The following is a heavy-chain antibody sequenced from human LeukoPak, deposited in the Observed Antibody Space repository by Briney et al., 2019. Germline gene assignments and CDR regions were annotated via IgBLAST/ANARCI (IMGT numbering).Heavy chain of an antibody. V-gene: IGHV4-31*03. CDR1: GVSISSGGYY. D-gene: IGHD2-2*01. CDR2: IYYSGST. J-gene: IGHJ6*03. Sequence: SETLSLTCTVSGVSISSGGYYWSWIRQHPGKGLEWIGYIYYSGSTYYNPSLKSRVTISVDTSKNQFSLKLSSVTAADTAVYYCARGVVPAAISYYYMDVWGKGTTVTVSS. CDR3: ARGVVPAAISYYYMDV.